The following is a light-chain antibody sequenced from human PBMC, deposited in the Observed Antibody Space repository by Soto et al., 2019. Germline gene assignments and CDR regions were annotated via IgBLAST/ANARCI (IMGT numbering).Light chain of an antibody. V-gene: IGKV3-20*01. CDR3: QHYGTPIYT. J-gene: IGKJ2*01. CDR2: DAS. Sequence: DIVLTQSPGTLSLSPGERGTLSCRASQSVSGTSLAWYQQRPGQAPRLLIYDASSRATGIPDRFSGSGSGTDFTLPISRLEPEDFAVYYCQHYGTPIYTFGQGTKLEIK. CDR1: QSVSGTS.